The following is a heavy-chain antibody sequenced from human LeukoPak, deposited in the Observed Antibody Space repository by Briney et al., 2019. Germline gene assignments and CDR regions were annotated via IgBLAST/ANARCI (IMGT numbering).Heavy chain of an antibody. V-gene: IGHV3-23*01. D-gene: IGHD3-22*01. Sequence: GSLRLSCTASGFAFSSYAMSWVRQAPGVGLEWVSAIDGGGGRTWHADSVRGRFTISRDNSKNTLFMQMNSLRAEDTAVYHCAKDFYDSSGSRYDYWGQGTLVTVSS. CDR3: AKDFYDSSGSRYDY. CDR2: IDGGGGRT. J-gene: IGHJ4*02. CDR1: GFAFSSYA.